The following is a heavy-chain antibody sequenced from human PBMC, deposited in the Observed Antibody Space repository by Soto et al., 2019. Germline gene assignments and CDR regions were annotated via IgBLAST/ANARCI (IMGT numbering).Heavy chain of an antibody. J-gene: IGHJ4*02. CDR1: GFTFSSYS. V-gene: IGHV3-21*01. Sequence: GGSLRLSCAASGFTFSSYSMNWVRQAPGKGLEWVSSISSSSSYIYYADSVKGRFTISRDNAKNSLYLQMNSLRAEDTAVYYCARSLGYCSGGSCYVFDYWGQGTLVTVSS. CDR2: ISSSSSYI. D-gene: IGHD2-15*01. CDR3: ARSLGYCSGGSCYVFDY.